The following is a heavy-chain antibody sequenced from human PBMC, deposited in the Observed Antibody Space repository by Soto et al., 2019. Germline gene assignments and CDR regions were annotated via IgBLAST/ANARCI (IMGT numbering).Heavy chain of an antibody. J-gene: IGHJ4*02. CDR3: ARERGGYGLFDS. D-gene: IGHD5-18*01. CDR2: IYPSGVP. V-gene: IGHV4-30-2*01. Sequence: SETLSLTCTVSGGSISSSSYYWGWIRQPPGKGLEWIGYIYPSGVPFYNPSLRSRVTISIDRSNDQFSLNLKSVTAADTAVYYCARERGGYGLFDSWGQGTLVTVSS. CDR1: GGSISSSSYY.